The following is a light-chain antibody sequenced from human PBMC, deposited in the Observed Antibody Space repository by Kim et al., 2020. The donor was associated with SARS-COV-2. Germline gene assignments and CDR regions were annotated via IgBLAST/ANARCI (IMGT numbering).Light chain of an antibody. CDR2: AAS. CDR3: QQSYSTPPT. V-gene: IGKV1-39*01. Sequence: DIQMTQSPSSLSASVGDRVTITCRASQSISSYLNWYQQKPGKAPKVLIYAASSLQSGVSSRFSGSGSGTDFTLTISYLQPEDFATYYCQQSYSTPPTFGQGTKVDIK. J-gene: IGKJ1*01. CDR1: QSISSY.